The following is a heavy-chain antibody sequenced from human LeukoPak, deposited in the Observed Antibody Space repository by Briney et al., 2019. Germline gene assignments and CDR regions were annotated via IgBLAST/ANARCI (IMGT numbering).Heavy chain of an antibody. J-gene: IGHJ3*02. Sequence: GGSLRLSCKGCGYSFTSYWISWVRQMPGKGLEWMGTIDTNDSYTNYSPSFQGHVTIPSNKSISTAYLRTSRCMALDNAMYYWARLQQQLNAFDIWGQGTMVTVSS. V-gene: IGHV5-10-1*01. CDR3: ARLQQQLNAFDI. D-gene: IGHD6-13*01. CDR2: IDTNDSYT. CDR1: GYSFTSYW.